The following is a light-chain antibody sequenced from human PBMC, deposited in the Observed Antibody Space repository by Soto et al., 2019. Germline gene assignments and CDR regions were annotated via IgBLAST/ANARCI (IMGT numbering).Light chain of an antibody. CDR2: SGD. J-gene: IGLJ2*01. CDR1: SGSVSSRYY. Sequence: QTVVTQEASLSVSPGGKCTLTCGLTSGSVSSRYYNSWYRQDPGQTPRTLIYSGDIRSSGVPDRFSGSILGSKAALTITGAQADDESVYYCVLYMKGGIRVFGGGTKLTVL. V-gene: IGLV8-61*01. CDR3: VLYMKGGIRV.